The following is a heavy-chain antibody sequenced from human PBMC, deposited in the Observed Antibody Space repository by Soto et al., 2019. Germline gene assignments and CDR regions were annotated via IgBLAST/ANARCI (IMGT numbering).Heavy chain of an antibody. CDR3: ARDVLGYYYYYGMDV. V-gene: IGHV3-66*01. J-gene: IGHJ6*02. D-gene: IGHD3-10*02. Sequence: GGSLRLSCAASGFIVSSNYMNWVRQAPGKGLEGVSIISSSSSIYYADSVKGRFTISRDNDKNTLYLQMNSLRDEDTAVYYCARDVLGYYYYYGMDVWGQGTTVTVSS. CDR1: GFIVSSNY. CDR2: ISSSSSI.